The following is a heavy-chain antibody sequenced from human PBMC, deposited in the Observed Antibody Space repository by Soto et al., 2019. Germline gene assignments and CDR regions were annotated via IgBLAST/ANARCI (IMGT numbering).Heavy chain of an antibody. CDR3: ARALAYCGGDCYSQGGWFDP. V-gene: IGHV1-69*06. CDR2: IIPIFGTA. Sequence: RASVKVSCKASGGTFSSYAISWVRQAPGQGLEWMGGIIPIFGTANYAQKFQGRVTITADKPTSTAYMELSSLRSEDTAVYYCARALAYCGGDCYSQGGWFDPWGQGTLVTVSS. CDR1: GGTFSSYA. D-gene: IGHD2-21*02. J-gene: IGHJ5*02.